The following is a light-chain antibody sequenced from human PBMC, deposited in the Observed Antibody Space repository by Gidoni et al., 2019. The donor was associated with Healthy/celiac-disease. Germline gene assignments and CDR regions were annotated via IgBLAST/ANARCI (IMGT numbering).Light chain of an antibody. CDR1: QSISSW. J-gene: IGKJ1*01. CDR2: KAS. Sequence: DIQMTQSPSTLSASVGDRVTITCRASQSISSWLAWYQQKPGKAPKLLIYKASSLDSGVPSRFSGSGSGTEFTLTISSLQPDEFATYYCQQYNSYRTFGQGTKVEIK. CDR3: QQYNSYRT. V-gene: IGKV1-5*03.